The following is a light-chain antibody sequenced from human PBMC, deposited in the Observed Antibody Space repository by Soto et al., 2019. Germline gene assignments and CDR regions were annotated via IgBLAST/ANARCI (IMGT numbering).Light chain of an antibody. CDR1: SSNIGAGYD. Sequence: QSVLTQPPSVSGAPGQRVTISCTGSSSNIGAGYDVHWYQQLPGTAPKLLIYGNSNRPSGVVDRISGSKSGTSASLAITGLQAEDEADYYCQSYDSSLSGYVFGTVTELTVL. J-gene: IGLJ1*01. CDR2: GNS. CDR3: QSYDSSLSGYV. V-gene: IGLV1-40*01.